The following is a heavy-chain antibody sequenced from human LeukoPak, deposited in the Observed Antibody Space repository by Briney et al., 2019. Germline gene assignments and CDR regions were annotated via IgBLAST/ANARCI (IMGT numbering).Heavy chain of an antibody. V-gene: IGHV4-61*02. CDR1: GGSISSGSYY. CDR3: ARWRVSYYYYMDV. CDR2: IYTSGST. D-gene: IGHD3-3*01. J-gene: IGHJ6*03. Sequence: SETLSLTCTVSGGSISSGSYYWSWIRQPAGKGLEWIGRIYTSGSTNYNPSLKSRVTISVDTSKNQFSLKLSSVTAADTAVYYCARWRVSYYYYMDVWGKGTTVTVSS.